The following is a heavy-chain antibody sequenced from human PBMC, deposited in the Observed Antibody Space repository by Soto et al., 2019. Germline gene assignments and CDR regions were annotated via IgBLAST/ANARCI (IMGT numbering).Heavy chain of an antibody. D-gene: IGHD1-26*01. CDR2: LIPVSGTS. V-gene: IGHV1-69*06. J-gene: IGHJ6*02. CDR3: ARVLGTYYYYGMAV. CDR1: GGTFSNYA. Sequence: QVQLVQSGAEVKKPGSSVNVSCKASGGTFSNYAITWVRQAPGQGLEWMGGLIPVSGTSNYAQTSQDRVTINAQKSQGRVTIFAARSTTTSYMQMTRLRSEYTAVYYRARVLGTYYYYGMAVWGQGTTVSVSS.